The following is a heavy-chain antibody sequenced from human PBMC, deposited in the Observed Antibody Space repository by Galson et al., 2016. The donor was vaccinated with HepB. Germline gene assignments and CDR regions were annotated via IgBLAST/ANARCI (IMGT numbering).Heavy chain of an antibody. Sequence: SLRLSCAASGFTFSNAWMNWVRQAPGKGLEWVGRIKSKNDGGTVDYAAPVKGRFTISGDDSKNTLYLQMTSLRTEDTAVYYCTTVLSTASMSGWYDWGFDSWGQGTLVSVSS. D-gene: IGHD6-19*01. CDR2: IKSKNDGGTV. J-gene: IGHJ4*02. V-gene: IGHV3-15*07. CDR1: GFTFSNAW. CDR3: TTVLSTASMSGWYDWGFDS.